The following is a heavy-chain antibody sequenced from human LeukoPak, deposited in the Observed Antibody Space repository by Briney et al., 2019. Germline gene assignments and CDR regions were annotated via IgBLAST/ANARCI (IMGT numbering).Heavy chain of an antibody. V-gene: IGHV3-33*01. D-gene: IGHD3-3*01. Sequence: GGSLRLSCAASGFTFSSYGMHWVRQAPGKGLEWVAVIWYDRSNKYYADSVKGRFTISRDNSKNTLYLQMNSLRAEDTDVYYCARNHQFITIFEVVITNWFDPWGQGTLVTVSS. CDR3: ARNHQFITIFEVVITNWFDP. CDR2: IWYDRSNK. J-gene: IGHJ5*02. CDR1: GFTFSSYG.